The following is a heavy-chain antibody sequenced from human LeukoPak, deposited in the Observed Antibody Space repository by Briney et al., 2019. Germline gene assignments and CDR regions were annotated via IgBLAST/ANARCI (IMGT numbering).Heavy chain of an antibody. CDR1: GGSISSGGYY. CDR2: IYYSGST. J-gene: IGHJ4*02. Sequence: TSESLSLTCTVSGGSISSGGYYWSWIRQHPGKGLEWIGYIYYSGSTYYNPSLKSRVTISVDTSKNQFSLKLSSVTAADTAVYYCARESMVRGVIIAFDYWGQGTLVTVSS. V-gene: IGHV4-31*03. CDR3: ARESMVRGVIIAFDY. D-gene: IGHD3-10*01.